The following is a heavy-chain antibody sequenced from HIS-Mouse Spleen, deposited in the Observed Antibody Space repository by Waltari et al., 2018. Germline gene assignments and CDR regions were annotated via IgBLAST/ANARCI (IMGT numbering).Heavy chain of an antibody. V-gene: IGHV1-8*01. Sequence: QVQLVQSGAEVKKPGASVKVSCKASGYTFTSYDITWVRQATGQGIEWMGWMNPNSGNTGYAQKFQGRVTMTRNTSISTAYMELSSLRSEDTAVYYCARGQTVYYYYYYGMDVWGQGTTVTVSS. D-gene: IGHD1-1*01. CDR1: GYTFTSYD. J-gene: IGHJ6*02. CDR2: MNPNSGNT. CDR3: ARGQTVYYYYYYGMDV.